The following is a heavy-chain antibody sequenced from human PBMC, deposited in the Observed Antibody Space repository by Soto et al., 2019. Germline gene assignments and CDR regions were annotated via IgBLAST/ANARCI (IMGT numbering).Heavy chain of an antibody. J-gene: IGHJ4*02. CDR2: IYHSGST. CDR1: GGSVSSSNW. V-gene: IGHV4-4*02. CDR3: ARDAAAAVGYYFDY. D-gene: IGHD6-13*01. Sequence: SETLSLTCAVSGGSVSSSNWWSRVRQPPGKGLEWIGEIYHSGSTSYNPSLKSRVTISVDKSKNQFSLNLNSVTAADTAVYYCARDAAAAVGYYFDYWGQGALVTVSS.